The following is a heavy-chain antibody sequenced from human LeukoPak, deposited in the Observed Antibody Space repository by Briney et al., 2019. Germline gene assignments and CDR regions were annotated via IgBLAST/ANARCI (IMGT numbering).Heavy chain of an antibody. CDR2: IYHNGRT. J-gene: IGHJ5*02. D-gene: IGHD3-9*01. CDR1: GASFSNDY. V-gene: IGHV4-59*01. Sequence: SETLSLTCTVSGASFSNDYWSWVWQAPGKGLEWIGYIYHNGRTNYNPSLKSRITMSIDTSQKKFSLKVISVTAADTAVYYCARASEGIGYFGTWARGSLVTVSS. CDR3: ARASEGIGYFGT.